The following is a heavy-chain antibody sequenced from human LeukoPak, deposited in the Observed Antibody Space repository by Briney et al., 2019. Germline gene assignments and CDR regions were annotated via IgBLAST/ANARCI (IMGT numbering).Heavy chain of an antibody. CDR1: GFTVSSSY. CDR3: ARQGIDDSSGYYVY. CDR2: LYIAGNT. Sequence: GGSLRLSCAASGFTVSSSYMSWVRQAPGKGLEWVSVLYIAGNTKYADSVRGRFTISRDNSKNTLYLQMHSLRAEDTAVYYCARQGIDDSSGYYVYWGQGTLVTVSS. J-gene: IGHJ4*02. D-gene: IGHD3-22*01. V-gene: IGHV3-66*04.